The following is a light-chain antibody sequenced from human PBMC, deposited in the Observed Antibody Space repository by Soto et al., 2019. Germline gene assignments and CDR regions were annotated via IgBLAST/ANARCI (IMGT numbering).Light chain of an antibody. CDR3: QQYNDLST. CDR2: KAS. Sequence: DIQMPQSPSTLSASVGHTVTITCVASQTIGTWLAWYQQKPAKAPKLLIYKASTLESGVPSRFSGSGSGTEFTLTISSLQADDFATYYCQQYNDLSTFGGGTKVDIK. CDR1: QTIGTW. J-gene: IGKJ4*01. V-gene: IGKV1-5*03.